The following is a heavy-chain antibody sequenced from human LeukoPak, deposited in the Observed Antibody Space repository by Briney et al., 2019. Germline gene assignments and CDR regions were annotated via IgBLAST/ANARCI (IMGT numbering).Heavy chain of an antibody. CDR1: GYSFTSNW. CDR3: AREGLLRGYYSGMDV. CDR2: IHPRDSDT. V-gene: IGHV5-51*01. J-gene: IGHJ6*02. Sequence: GESLKISCKGSGYSFTSNWIGWVRQMPGKGLEWIGIIHPRDSDTKYSPSFQGQVTISVDKSINTAYLQWGSLKVSDTAIYYCAREGLLRGYYSGMDVWGQGTTVTVSS. D-gene: IGHD2-21*02.